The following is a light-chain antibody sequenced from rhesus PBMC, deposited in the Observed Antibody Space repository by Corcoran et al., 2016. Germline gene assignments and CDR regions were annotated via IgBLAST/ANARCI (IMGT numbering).Light chain of an antibody. CDR1: QSVSSS. CDR2: DAS. Sequence: EIVLTQSPATLSLSPGERATLSCRASQSVSSSLAWYQQKPGQAPRLLNYDASSRATGIPDRFSGSGSGTDFTLTISSLEPEDVGVYYCQQYSNWPQTFGQGTKVEIK. V-gene: IGKV3-35*01. CDR3: QQYSNWPQT. J-gene: IGKJ1*01.